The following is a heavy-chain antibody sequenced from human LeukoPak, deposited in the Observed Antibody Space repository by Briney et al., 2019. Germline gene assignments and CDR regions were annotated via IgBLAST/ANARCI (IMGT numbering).Heavy chain of an antibody. CDR3: GGSGYYLSFDY. V-gene: IGHV3-48*01. J-gene: IGHJ4*02. CDR2: ISSSGSTI. Sequence: PGGSLRLSCAASGIIFSSSWMSWVRQAPGKGLEWVSYISSSGSTIYYADSVKGRFTISRDNSKNTLYLQMNSLRAEDTAVYYCGGSGYYLSFDYWGQGTLVTVSS. D-gene: IGHD3-22*01. CDR1: GIIFSSSW.